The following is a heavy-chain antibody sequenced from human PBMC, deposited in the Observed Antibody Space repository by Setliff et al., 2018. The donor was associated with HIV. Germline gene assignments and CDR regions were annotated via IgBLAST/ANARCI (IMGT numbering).Heavy chain of an antibody. J-gene: IGHJ6*03. CDR2: ISYDGSRT. Sequence: GGSLRLSCVASGFTFKTFAMHWVRQAPGKGLEWVSVISYDGSRTYYADSVKGRFAISRDNSERTVYLEMNGVRVEDTAVYYCLKGVVATFFYYMDVWGKGTTVTVSS. CDR1: GFTFKTFA. CDR3: LKGVVATFFYYMDV. D-gene: IGHD3-3*01. V-gene: IGHV3-30*07.